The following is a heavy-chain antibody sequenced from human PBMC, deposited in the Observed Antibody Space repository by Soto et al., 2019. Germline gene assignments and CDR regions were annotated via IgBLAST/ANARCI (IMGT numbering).Heavy chain of an antibody. CDR2: INPNTGVT. Sequence: ASVKVSCKASGYSFTAYYLHWVRQAPGQGLEWMGWINPNTGVTAYAQNFQGRATLTRDRSISTAYLEVGGLKSDDTALYYCVRCASTMVQRDLHSCFYGMDVWGQGTTVTVSS. V-gene: IGHV1-2*02. CDR3: VRCASTMVQRDLHSCFYGMDV. J-gene: IGHJ6*02. CDR1: GYSFTAYY. D-gene: IGHD3-10*01.